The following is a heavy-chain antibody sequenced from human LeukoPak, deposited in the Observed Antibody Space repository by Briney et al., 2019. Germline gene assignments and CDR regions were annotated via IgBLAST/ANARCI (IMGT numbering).Heavy chain of an antibody. D-gene: IGHD3-22*01. J-gene: IGHJ3*02. CDR3: ARGGNYYDSSGEDAFDI. Sequence: GRSLRLSCAASGFTFSSYAMHWVRQAPGKGLEWVAVISYDGSNKYYADSVKGRFTISRDNSKNTLYLQMNSLRAEDTAVYYCARGGNYYDSSGEDAFDIWGQGTMVTVSS. V-gene: IGHV3-30-3*01. CDR1: GFTFSSYA. CDR2: ISYDGSNK.